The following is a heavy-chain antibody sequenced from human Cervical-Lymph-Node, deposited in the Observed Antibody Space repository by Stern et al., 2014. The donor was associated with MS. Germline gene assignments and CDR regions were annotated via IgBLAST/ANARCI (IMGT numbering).Heavy chain of an antibody. D-gene: IGHD3-3*01. CDR2: INPNTGGT. CDR1: GYIFTGSS. CDR3: ARDQRGITIFGVVTGYYYLGMDV. J-gene: IGHJ6*02. V-gene: IGHV1-2*02. Sequence: QVQLVASGAEVKKPGASVKVSCKTSGYIFTGSSIHWVRQAPGQGLEWMAWINPNTGGTKYARKCQGGGTMSRDTSISTAYVELSSLTSDDTAVYYCARDQRGITIFGVVTGYYYLGMDVWGQGTTVTVSS.